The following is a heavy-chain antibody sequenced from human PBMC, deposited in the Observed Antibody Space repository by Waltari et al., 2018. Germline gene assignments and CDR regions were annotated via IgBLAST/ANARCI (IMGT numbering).Heavy chain of an antibody. CDR2: ITGSGTGT. CDR1: FTFTSYA. V-gene: IGHV3-23*01. J-gene: IGHJ4*02. Sequence: FTFTSYALSWVRQAPGKGLEWVSGITGSGTGTYYTQSVKGRFTISRDNSKNTVYLQMNSLRAEDTALYYCAKDSAVASVNYFDYWGQGALVTVSS. CDR3: AKDSAVASVNYFDY.